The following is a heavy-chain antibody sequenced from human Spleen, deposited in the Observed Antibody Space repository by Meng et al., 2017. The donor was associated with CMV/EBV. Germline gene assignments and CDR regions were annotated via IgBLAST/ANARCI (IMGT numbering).Heavy chain of an antibody. V-gene: IGHV3-23*01. J-gene: IGHJ6*02. CDR1: GFTFSNYA. D-gene: IGHD2-2*03. CDR2: VSGSGAMT. Sequence: GGSLRLSCAASGFTFSNYAMSWVRLCPGRGLEWLSTVSGSGAMTYYTDSARGRFTISRDNSRNTLFLQMDSLRAEDTAVGNCISRNYFYSQSYGVDVWGQGTTVTVSS. CDR3: ISRNYFYSQSYGVDV.